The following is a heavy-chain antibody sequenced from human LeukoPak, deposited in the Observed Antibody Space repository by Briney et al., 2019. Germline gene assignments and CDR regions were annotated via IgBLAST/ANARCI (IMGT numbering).Heavy chain of an antibody. D-gene: IGHD3-16*01. CDR1: GFTVHSNY. V-gene: IGHV3-53*01. J-gene: IGHJ4*02. Sequence: SGGSLRLSCAASGFTVHSNYMSWVRQAPGKGLGWVSVIYSGGSTYYADSVKGRFTISRDNSKNTLYLQMNSLRAEDTAVYYCAGEDGRGRDFDYWGQGTLVTVSS. CDR3: AGEDGRGRDFDY. CDR2: IYSGGST.